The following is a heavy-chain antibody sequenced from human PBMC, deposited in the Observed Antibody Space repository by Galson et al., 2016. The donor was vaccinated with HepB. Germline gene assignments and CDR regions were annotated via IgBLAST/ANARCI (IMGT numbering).Heavy chain of an antibody. D-gene: IGHD6-19*01. CDR3: ARVVSGSGQWLALDY. Sequence: SLRLSCAASGFTFNTYSMNWVRQAPGKGLEWVSSISTSNNYIYYADSVKGRLTISRDNAKKSLYLQMNSLRAEDTAVYYCARVVSGSGQWLALDYWGQGTLVTVSS. J-gene: IGHJ4*02. CDR2: ISTSNNYI. CDR1: GFTFNTYS. V-gene: IGHV3-21*01.